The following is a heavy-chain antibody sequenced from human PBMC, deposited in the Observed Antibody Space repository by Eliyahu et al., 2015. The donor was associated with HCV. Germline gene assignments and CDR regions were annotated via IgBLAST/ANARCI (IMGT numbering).Heavy chain of an antibody. V-gene: IGHV3-21*01. CDR1: GFTFSSYS. Sequence: EVQLVESGGGLVKPGGSLRLSCAASGFTFSSYSXNWVRQAPGKGLEWVXSISSSSSYIYYADSVKGRFTISRDNAKNSLYLQMNSLRAEDTAVYYCARVGGIAARRADYYYYGMDVWGQGTTVTVSS. D-gene: IGHD6-6*01. CDR3: ARVGGIAARRADYYYYGMDV. J-gene: IGHJ6*02. CDR2: ISSSSSYI.